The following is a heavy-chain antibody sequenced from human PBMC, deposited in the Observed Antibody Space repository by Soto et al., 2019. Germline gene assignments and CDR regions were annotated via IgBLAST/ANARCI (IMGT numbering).Heavy chain of an antibody. CDR2: IHYSGTT. J-gene: IGHJ4*02. V-gene: IGHV4-61*01. Sequence: SETLSLTCTVSGDSVSSGSYYWSWIRQPPGKGLEWIAYIHYSGTTNYNPSLKSRFTISVDTSKNQFSLKLTSVTAADTAMFSSARGPGSWGTSTRYTSFFDYWGQGALVTVSS. CDR3: ARGPGSWGTSTRYTSFFDY. D-gene: IGHD2-2*01. CDR1: GDSVSSGSYY.